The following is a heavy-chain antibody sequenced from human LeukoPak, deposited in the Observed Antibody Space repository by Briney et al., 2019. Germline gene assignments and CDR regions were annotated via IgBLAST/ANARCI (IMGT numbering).Heavy chain of an antibody. D-gene: IGHD3-10*01. J-gene: IGHJ5*02. V-gene: IGHV1-69*13. CDR3: AITYYYGSGSDQGWWFDP. Sequence: SVKVSCKASGGTFSSYAINWVRQAPGQGLEWMGGIIAIFDTGNYAQKFQGRVTITADESTSTAYMELSSLRSEDTAVYYCAITYYYGSGSDQGWWFDPWGQGTLVTVSS. CDR1: GGTFSSYA. CDR2: IIAIFDTG.